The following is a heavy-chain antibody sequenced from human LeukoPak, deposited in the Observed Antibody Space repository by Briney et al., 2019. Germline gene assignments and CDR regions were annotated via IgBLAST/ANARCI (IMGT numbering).Heavy chain of an antibody. CDR1: GFAFSRYA. CDR3: ARRSLAVTGIPDY. Sequence: GGSLRLSCATSGFAFSRYAMSWVRQAPGKGLEWISAISGSGGSTYYADSVKGRFTISRDNSKNTLYLQMNSLRAEDTAVYYCARRSLAVTGIPDYWGQGTLVTVSS. V-gene: IGHV3-23*01. J-gene: IGHJ4*02. CDR2: ISGSGGST. D-gene: IGHD6-19*01.